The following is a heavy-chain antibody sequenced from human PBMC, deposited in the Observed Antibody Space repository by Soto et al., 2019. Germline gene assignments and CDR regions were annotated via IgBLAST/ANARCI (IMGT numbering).Heavy chain of an antibody. V-gene: IGHV3-23*04. CDR2: ISGGSDRT. Sequence: EVQVVESGGDLVQPGGSLRLSCAASGFTIRNYAMSWVRQAPGKALEWVSGISGGSDRTYYADSVKGRFTIFKDNSKNTLYLQMNSLRVEDSAVYHCEGWCTWGQGTMVTVCS. CDR1: GFTIRNYA. D-gene: IGHD2-21*01. J-gene: IGHJ3*01. CDR3: EGWCT.